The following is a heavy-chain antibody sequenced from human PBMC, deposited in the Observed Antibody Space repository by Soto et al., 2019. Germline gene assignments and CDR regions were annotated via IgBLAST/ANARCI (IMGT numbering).Heavy chain of an antibody. CDR1: GFTFSSYG. V-gene: IGHV3-33*01. D-gene: IGHD3-10*01. J-gene: IGHJ6*02. CDR3: ARDPTSITMVRGEYYYGMDV. Sequence: PGGSLRLSCAASGFTFSSYGMHWVRQAPGKGLEWVAVIWYDGSNKYYADSVKGRFTISRDNSKNTLYLQMNSLRAEDTAVYYCARDPTSITMVRGEYYYGMDVWGQGTTVTVSS. CDR2: IWYDGSNK.